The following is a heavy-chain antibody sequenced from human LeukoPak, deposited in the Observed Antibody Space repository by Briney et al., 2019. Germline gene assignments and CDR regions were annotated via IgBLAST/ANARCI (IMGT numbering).Heavy chain of an antibody. J-gene: IGHJ4*02. V-gene: IGHV3-23*01. CDR2: ISVIGGST. CDR3: AKLYYDILTGYPYYFDY. D-gene: IGHD3-9*01. Sequence: GGSLRLSCAASGFIFSNYAMNWVRQAPGKGLEWVSTISVIGGSTYYADSVKGRFTTSRDNSKNTLYLQMNSLRVDEDTAVYYCAKLYYDILTGYPYYFDYWGQGTLVTVSS. CDR1: GFIFSNYA.